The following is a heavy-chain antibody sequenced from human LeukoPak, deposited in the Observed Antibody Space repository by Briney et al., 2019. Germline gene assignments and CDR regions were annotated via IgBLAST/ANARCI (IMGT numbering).Heavy chain of an antibody. D-gene: IGHD3-9*01. CDR2: FNPTYDIP. CDR3: AKDPRNILTGDYDDFDI. Sequence: ASVTVSCKVSGYTLTELSMHWVRQAPGQGLEWMGIFNPTYDIPIYAQTFEGRVTMTRDMSTSTVYMELSTLRSDDTAVYFCAKDPRNILTGDYDDFDIWGQGTMVIVSS. V-gene: IGHV1-46*01. J-gene: IGHJ3*02. CDR1: GYTLTELS.